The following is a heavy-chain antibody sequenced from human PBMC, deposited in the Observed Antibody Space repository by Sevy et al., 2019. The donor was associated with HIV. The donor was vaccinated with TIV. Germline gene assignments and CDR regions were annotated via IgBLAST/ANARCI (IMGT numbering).Heavy chain of an antibody. CDR1: GFTFSSYA. CDR3: AKGGWIAAAGTAINYYYYMDV. D-gene: IGHD6-13*01. CDR2: ISGSGGST. J-gene: IGHJ6*03. V-gene: IGHV3-23*01. Sequence: LSLTCAASGFTFSSYAMSWVRQAPGKGLEWVSAISGSGGSTYYADSVKGRFTISRDNSKNTLYLQMNSLRAEDTAVYYCAKGGWIAAAGTAINYYYYMDVWGKGTTVIVSS.